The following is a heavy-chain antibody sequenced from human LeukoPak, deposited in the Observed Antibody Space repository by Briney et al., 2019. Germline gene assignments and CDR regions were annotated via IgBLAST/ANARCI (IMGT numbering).Heavy chain of an antibody. CDR3: AKHSSWYNLDY. V-gene: IGHV3-30*02. J-gene: IGHJ4*02. D-gene: IGHD6-13*01. Sequence: TGGSLRLSCAASGFTFSSYSMNWVRQAPGKGLEWVAFIRYDGSIKYYTDSVKDRFTISRDNSRNTLYLQMNSLRAEDTAVYYCAKHSSWYNLDYWGQGTLVTVSS. CDR2: IRYDGSIK. CDR1: GFTFSSYS.